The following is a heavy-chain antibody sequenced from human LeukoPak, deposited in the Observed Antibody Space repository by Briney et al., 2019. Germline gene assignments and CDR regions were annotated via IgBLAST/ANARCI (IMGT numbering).Heavy chain of an antibody. V-gene: IGHV1-18*01. CDR3: ARGRRYYYDSSGYYWG. Sequence: ASVKVSCKASGYTFTSYGISWVRQAPGQGLEWMGWISAYNGNTNYAQKLQGRVTMTTDTSTSTAYMELRSLRSDDTAVYYCARGRRYYYDSSGYYWGWGQGTLVTVSS. J-gene: IGHJ4*02. CDR1: GYTFTSYG. CDR2: ISAYNGNT. D-gene: IGHD3-22*01.